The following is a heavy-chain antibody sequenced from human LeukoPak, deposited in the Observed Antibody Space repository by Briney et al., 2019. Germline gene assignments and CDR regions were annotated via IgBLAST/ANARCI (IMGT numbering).Heavy chain of an antibody. CDR2: ISDGGGAT. Sequence: GGSLRLSCAASGFTFNNYAMTWVRQAPGKGLEWVSTISDGGGATYYADSVKGRFAISRDNSRDTLHLQMNSLTVEDTAVYYCARATYSSSWNVLTYYFDYWGQGTLVTVSS. CDR3: ARATYSSSWNVLTYYFDY. CDR1: GFTFNNYA. V-gene: IGHV3-23*01. D-gene: IGHD6-13*01. J-gene: IGHJ4*02.